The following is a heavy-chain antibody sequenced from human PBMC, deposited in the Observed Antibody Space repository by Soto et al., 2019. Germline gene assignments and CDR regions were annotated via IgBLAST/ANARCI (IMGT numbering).Heavy chain of an antibody. J-gene: IGHJ6*02. V-gene: IGHV3-48*02. D-gene: IGHD4-4*01. CDR2: ISSSSSTI. CDR1: GFTFSSYS. CDR3: AISTVTKANYYYYGMDV. Sequence: GGSLRLSCAASGFTFSSYSMNWVRQAPGKGLEWVSYISSSSSTIYYADSVKGRFTISRDNAKNSLYLQMNSLRDEDTAVYYCAISTVTKANYYYYGMDVWGQGTTVTVSS.